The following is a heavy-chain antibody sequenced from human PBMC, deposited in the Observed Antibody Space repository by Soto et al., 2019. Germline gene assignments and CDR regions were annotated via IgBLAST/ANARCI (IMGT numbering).Heavy chain of an antibody. CDR2: IKSKTDGGTP. V-gene: IGHV3-15*07. Sequence: EVPLVESGGGLVKPGGSLRLSCAVSGLTFNDDWLNWVRQAPGKGLEWVGRIKSKTDGGTPDYAAPVKGRFTLSRDQSKNTLYLQMNSLKSEDTAVYYCTAGKAYYSFGMDVWGQGTTVTVSS. CDR3: TAGKAYYSFGMDV. D-gene: IGHD3-10*01. J-gene: IGHJ6*02. CDR1: GLTFNDDW.